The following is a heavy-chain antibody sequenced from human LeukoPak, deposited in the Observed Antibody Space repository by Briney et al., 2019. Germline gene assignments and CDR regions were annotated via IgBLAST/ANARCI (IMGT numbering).Heavy chain of an antibody. CDR2: IYYSGST. V-gene: IGHV4-39*07. J-gene: IGHJ3*02. CDR1: GGSISSSSYY. Sequence: PSETLSLTCTVSGGSISSSSYYWGWIRQPPGKGLEWIGNIYYSGSTYYNPSLRGRVTISSDTSKNQFSLKLSSVTAADTAVYYCARAYSSSWLSAFDIWGQGTMVTVSS. D-gene: IGHD6-13*01. CDR3: ARAYSSSWLSAFDI.